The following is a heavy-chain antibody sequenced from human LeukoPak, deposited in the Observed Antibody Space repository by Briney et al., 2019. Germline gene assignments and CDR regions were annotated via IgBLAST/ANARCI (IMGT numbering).Heavy chain of an antibody. CDR2: ISSRGNTI. V-gene: IGHV3-48*03. Sequence: GGSLRLSCAASGFTFSRYKMNWVRQAPGKGLEWLSSISSRGNTIYYADSVKGRFTISRDNAKNSLYLQMNSLRAEDTAVYYCARGAEYDGSGSYYDGNWFDPWGQGTLVTVSS. CDR3: ARGAEYDGSGSYYDGNWFDP. CDR1: GFTFSRYK. J-gene: IGHJ5*02. D-gene: IGHD3-10*01.